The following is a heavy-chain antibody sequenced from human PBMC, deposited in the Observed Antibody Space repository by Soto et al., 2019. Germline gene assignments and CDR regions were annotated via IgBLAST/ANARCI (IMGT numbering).Heavy chain of an antibody. D-gene: IGHD5-18*01. CDR2: ISGSGCRT. CDR3: AKERTRIQPGGIDY. J-gene: IGHJ4*02. V-gene: IGHV3-23*01. CDR1: GLPFSSYA. Sequence: GRSLRLSWAASGLPFSSYAMSWVRQPPGKGMEWVSAISGSGCRTYYADSVKGRFTISRDNSNNTLYLQINSLRAEDTAVYYSAKERTRIQPGGIDYWGQGTLVTVSS.